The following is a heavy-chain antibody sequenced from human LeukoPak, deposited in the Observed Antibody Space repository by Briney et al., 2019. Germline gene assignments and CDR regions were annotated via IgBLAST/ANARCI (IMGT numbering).Heavy chain of an antibody. CDR2: INWNGGST. Sequence: GGSLRLSCAASGFTFSNYWMSWVRQAPGKGLEWVSGINWNGGSTGYADSVKGRFTISRDNAKNSLYLQMNSLRAEDTALYYCARGYSSSWYTGYFDYWGQGTLVTVSS. J-gene: IGHJ4*02. CDR3: ARGYSSSWYTGYFDY. CDR1: GFTFSNYW. D-gene: IGHD6-13*01. V-gene: IGHV3-20*04.